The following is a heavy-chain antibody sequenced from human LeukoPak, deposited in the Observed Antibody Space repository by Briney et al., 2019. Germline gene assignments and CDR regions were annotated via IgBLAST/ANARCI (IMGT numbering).Heavy chain of an antibody. CDR2: IYTSGST. CDR3: ARETYYYGSGSRDYYMDV. J-gene: IGHJ6*03. CDR1: GGSISSYY. V-gene: IGHV4-4*07. Sequence: SETLSLTCTVSGGSISSYYWSWIRQSAGKGLEWIGRIYTSGSTNYNPSLKSRVTMSVDKSKNQFSLKLSSVTAAETAVYYCARETYYYGSGSRDYYMDVWGKGTTVTVSS. D-gene: IGHD3-10*01.